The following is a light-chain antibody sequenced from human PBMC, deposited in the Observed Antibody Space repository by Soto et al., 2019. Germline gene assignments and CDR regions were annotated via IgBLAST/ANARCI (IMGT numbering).Light chain of an antibody. CDR2: DAS. Sequence: EIVLTQSPATLSLSPGERATLSCRASQSISSHLAWYQQNPGQAPRLLIYDASNRATGIPARFSGSGCGTDFTLTISSLEPEDFAVYYCQQRSNWPLTFGGGTKVEIK. CDR3: QQRSNWPLT. J-gene: IGKJ4*01. CDR1: QSISSH. V-gene: IGKV3-11*01.